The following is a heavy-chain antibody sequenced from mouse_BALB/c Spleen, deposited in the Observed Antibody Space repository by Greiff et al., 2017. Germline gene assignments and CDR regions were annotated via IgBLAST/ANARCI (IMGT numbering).Heavy chain of an antibody. V-gene: IGHV1-55*01. CDR3: ARSGAGMDYFDY. Sequence: QVQLQQPGAELVKPGTSVKLSCKASGYNFTSYWINWVKLRPGQGLEWIGDIYPGSGSTNYNEKFKSKATLTVDTSSSTAYMQLSSLASEDSALYYCARSGAGMDYFDYWGQGTTLTVSS. D-gene: IGHD3-3*01. CDR2: IYPGSGST. J-gene: IGHJ2*01. CDR1: GYNFTSYW.